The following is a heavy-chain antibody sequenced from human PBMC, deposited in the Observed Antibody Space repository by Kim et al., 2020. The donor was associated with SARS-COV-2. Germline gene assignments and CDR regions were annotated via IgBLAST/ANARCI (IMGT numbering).Heavy chain of an antibody. Sequence: TYYNPSLKSRVTISVDTSKNQFSLKLSSVTAADTAVYYCARELENDAFDIWGQGTMVTVSS. CDR3: ARELENDAFDI. V-gene: IGHV4-31*02. J-gene: IGHJ3*02. CDR2: T. D-gene: IGHD1-1*01.